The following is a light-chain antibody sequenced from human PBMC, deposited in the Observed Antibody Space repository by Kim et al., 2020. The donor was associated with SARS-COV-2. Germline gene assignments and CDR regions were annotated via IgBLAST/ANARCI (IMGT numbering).Light chain of an antibody. CDR3: CSYAGSSTLAV. V-gene: IGLV2-23*02. J-gene: IGLJ7*01. Sequence: QSITSSCTGTSSDVGSYNLVSWYQQHPGKAPKLMIYEVSKRPSGVSNRFSGSKSGNTASLTISGLQAEDEADYYCCSYAGSSTLAVFGGGTQLTVL. CDR1: SSDVGSYNL. CDR2: EVS.